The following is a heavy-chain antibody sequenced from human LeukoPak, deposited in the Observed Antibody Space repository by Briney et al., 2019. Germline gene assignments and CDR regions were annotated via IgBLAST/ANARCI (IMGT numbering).Heavy chain of an antibody. J-gene: IGHJ3*02. V-gene: IGHV3-72*01. CDR1: GFTFSDHY. Sequence: GGSLRLFCAASGFTFSDHYMDWVRQTPGKGLEWVGRSRNKANRYTTEYAASVKGRFTISRDESKNSLYLQMNSLKTEDTAVYYCARGYHSFDIWGQGTMVTVSS. CDR2: SRNKANRYTT. CDR3: ARGYHSFDI. D-gene: IGHD2-15*01.